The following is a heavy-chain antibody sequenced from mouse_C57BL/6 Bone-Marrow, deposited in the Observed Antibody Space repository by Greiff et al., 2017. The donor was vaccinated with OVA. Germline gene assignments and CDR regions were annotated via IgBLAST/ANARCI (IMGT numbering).Heavy chain of an antibody. CDR2: IYWDDDK. Sequence: QVTLKESGPGILQSSQTLSLTCSFSGFSLSTSGMGVSWLRQPSEQGLEWLANIYWDDDKCYNPSLKSRLTISKDTSRNQVFLKITSVDTADTATYYCARNDYDYFDYWGQGTTLTVSS. CDR3: ARNDYDYFDY. D-gene: IGHD2-4*01. V-gene: IGHV8-12*01. CDR1: GFSLSTSGMG. J-gene: IGHJ2*01.